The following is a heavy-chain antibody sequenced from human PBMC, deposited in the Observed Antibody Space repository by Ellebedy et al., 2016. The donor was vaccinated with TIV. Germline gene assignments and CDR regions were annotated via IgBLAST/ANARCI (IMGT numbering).Heavy chain of an antibody. J-gene: IGHJ4*02. CDR3: ARDILRLVLAY. CDR1: GYTFTNYY. Sequence: AASVKVSCKASGYTFTNYYMNWVRQAPGQGLEWMGIINPGGGGPSYAQKFQGRVTMTRDTSTSTVYMELSSLSSEDTALYYCARDILRLVLAYWGQGTLVTVSS. CDR2: INPGGGGP. D-gene: IGHD6-19*01. V-gene: IGHV1-46*01.